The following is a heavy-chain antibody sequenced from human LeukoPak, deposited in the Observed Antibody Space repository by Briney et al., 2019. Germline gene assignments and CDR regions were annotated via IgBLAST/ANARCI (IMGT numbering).Heavy chain of an antibody. D-gene: IGHD3-10*01. Sequence: GGSLRLSFAASGFTINSYSMNWVRQAPGKGLEWVSYISSSSRTIYYGDSVKGRFTISRDNAKNSLYLQMDSLRAEDTAVYYCARDRGDDYWGQGTLVTVSS. CDR2: ISSSSRTI. CDR3: ARDRGDDY. CDR1: GFTINSYS. J-gene: IGHJ4*02. V-gene: IGHV3-48*04.